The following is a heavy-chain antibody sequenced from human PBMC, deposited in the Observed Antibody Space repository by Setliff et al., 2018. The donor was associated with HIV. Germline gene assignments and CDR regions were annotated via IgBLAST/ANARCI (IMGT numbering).Heavy chain of an antibody. Sequence: SETLSLTCTVSGGSISSYYWSWIRQPPGKGLEWIGYIYYSGSTNYNPSLKSRVTISVDTSKNQFSLKLSSVTAADTAVYYCARGAELLWFGELHNIPYFDYWGQGTLVTVAS. CDR1: GGSISSYY. J-gene: IGHJ4*02. D-gene: IGHD3-10*01. CDR3: ARGAELLWFGELHNIPYFDY. V-gene: IGHV4-59*01. CDR2: IYYSGST.